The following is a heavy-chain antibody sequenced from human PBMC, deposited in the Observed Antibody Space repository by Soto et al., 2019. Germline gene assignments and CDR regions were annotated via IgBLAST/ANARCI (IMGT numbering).Heavy chain of an antibody. J-gene: IGHJ4*02. CDR2: IYYRGST. CDR1: GGSISIISYY. Sequence: QRQLQESGPGLVKPSETLSPTCTVSGGSISIISYYGGGFRQPPGKGLEWIGSIYYRGSTYYNPSLKSRVTISVDTSKNQFSLKLSSVTAADTAVYYCARHGSVVRWGQGTLVTVSS. V-gene: IGHV4-39*01. CDR3: ARHGSVVR. D-gene: IGHD3-10*01.